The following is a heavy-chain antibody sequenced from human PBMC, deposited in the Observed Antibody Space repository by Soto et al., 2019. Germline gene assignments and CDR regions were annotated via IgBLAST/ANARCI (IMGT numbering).Heavy chain of an antibody. CDR1: GFTFSSYA. CDR3: AKDRVWSAFFRSMDV. Sequence: GWSLRLSCAASGFTFSSYAMSWVRQAPGKGLEWVSAISGSGGSTYYADSVKGRFTISRDNSKNTLYLQMNSLRAEDTAVYYCAKDRVWSAFFRSMDVWGQGTTVTVSS. D-gene: IGHD2-21*01. V-gene: IGHV3-23*01. CDR2: ISGSGGST. J-gene: IGHJ6*02.